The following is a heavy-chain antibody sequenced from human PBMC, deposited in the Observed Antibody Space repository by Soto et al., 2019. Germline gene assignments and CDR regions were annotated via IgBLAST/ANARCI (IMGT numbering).Heavy chain of an antibody. J-gene: IGHJ4*01. D-gene: IGHD3-10*01. CDR3: AKDTVEVLWFGESRPSYYFDY. Sequence: GGSLRLSCAASGFTFSSYAMSWVRQAPGKGLEWVSAISGSGGSTYYADSVKGRFTISRDNSKNTLYLQMNSLRAEDTAVYYCAKDTVEVLWFGESRPSYYFDYWGHGSRVTDSS. V-gene: IGHV3-23*01. CDR1: GFTFSSYA. CDR2: ISGSGGST.